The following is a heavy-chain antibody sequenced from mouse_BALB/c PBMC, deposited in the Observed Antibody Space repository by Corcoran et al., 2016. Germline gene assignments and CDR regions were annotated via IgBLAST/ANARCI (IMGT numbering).Heavy chain of an antibody. CDR1: GYTFTSYV. V-gene: IGHV1S136*01. Sequence: EVQLQQSGPELVKPGASVKMSCKASGYTFTSYVMHWVKQKPGQGLEWIGYINPYNDGTKYNEKFKGKATLTSDKSYSTAYTELSSLTSEDSAVYYCARLYPGITMDYWGQGTSVTVSS. CDR2: INPYNDGT. CDR3: ARLYPGITMDY. J-gene: IGHJ4*01. D-gene: IGHD1-3*01.